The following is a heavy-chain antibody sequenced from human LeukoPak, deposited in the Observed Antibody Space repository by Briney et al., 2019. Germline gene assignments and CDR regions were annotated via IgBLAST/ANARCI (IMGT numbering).Heavy chain of an antibody. V-gene: IGHV4-59*08. Sequence: SETLSLTCTVSGGSISSYYWSWIRQPPGKGLEWIGYIYYSGSTNYNPSLKSRVTISVDTSKNHFSLKLSSVTGADTAVYYCARHGPPGDSSGWYPYYFDYWGRGTLVTVSS. CDR2: IYYSGST. CDR3: ARHGPPGDSSGWYPYYFDY. D-gene: IGHD6-19*01. J-gene: IGHJ4*02. CDR1: GGSISSYY.